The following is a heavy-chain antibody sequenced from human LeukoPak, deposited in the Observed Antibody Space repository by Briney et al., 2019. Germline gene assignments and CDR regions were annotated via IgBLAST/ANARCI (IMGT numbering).Heavy chain of an antibody. CDR2: IKQDGSEE. J-gene: IGHJ5*02. CDR1: GFTFSSYW. D-gene: IGHD3-16*01. CDR3: ARDPHGGGVNP. V-gene: IGHV3-7*03. Sequence: QPGGSLRLSCAASGFTFSSYWMSWVRQAPGKGLERVANIKQDGSEEYYVDSVKGRFTISRDNAKNSLYLQMNSLRAEDTAVYYCARDPHGGGVNPWGQGTLVTVSS.